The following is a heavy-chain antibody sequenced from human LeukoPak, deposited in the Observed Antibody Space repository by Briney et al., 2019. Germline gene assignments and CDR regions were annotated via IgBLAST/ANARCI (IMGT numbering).Heavy chain of an antibody. D-gene: IGHD1-26*01. CDR3: ARDWERPADAFDI. J-gene: IGHJ3*02. CDR2: IYSGGST. V-gene: IGHV3-53*01. CDR1: GFTVSSNY. Sequence: PGGSLRLFCAASGFTVSSNYMSWVRQAPGKGLEWVSVIYSGGSTYYADSVKGRFTIYRDNSKNTLSLQMNSLRAEDTAVYYCARDWERPADAFDIWGQGTMVTVSS.